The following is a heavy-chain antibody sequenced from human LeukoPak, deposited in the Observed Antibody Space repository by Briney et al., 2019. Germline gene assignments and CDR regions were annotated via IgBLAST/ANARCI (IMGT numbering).Heavy chain of an antibody. D-gene: IGHD3-9*01. CDR2: INHSGST. CDR3: ARGALRYFDWLPSPNWFDP. V-gene: IGHV4-34*01. J-gene: IGHJ5*02. Sequence: SETLSLTCAVYGGSFSGYYWSWIRQPPGKGLEWIGEINHSGSTNYNPSLKSRVTISVDKSKNQFSLKLSSVTAADTAVYYCARGALRYFDWLPSPNWFDPWGQGTLVTVSS. CDR1: GGSFSGYY.